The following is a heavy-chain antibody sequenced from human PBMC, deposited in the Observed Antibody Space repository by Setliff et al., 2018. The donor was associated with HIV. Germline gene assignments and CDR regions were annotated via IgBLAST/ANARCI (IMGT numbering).Heavy chain of an antibody. CDR2: INPKSGVT. V-gene: IGHV1-2*06. CDR3: ARNLIRITPHGDLPF. D-gene: IGHD2-15*01. CDR1: GYTFTDYY. Sequence: ASVKVSCKASGYTFTDYYIHWVRQAPGHGLEWVGRINPKSGVTSYAQNFRARVTMTRDTSSTTAYMELSTLRSDDTALYYCARNLIRITPHGDLPFWGQGTLVTVSS. J-gene: IGHJ4*02.